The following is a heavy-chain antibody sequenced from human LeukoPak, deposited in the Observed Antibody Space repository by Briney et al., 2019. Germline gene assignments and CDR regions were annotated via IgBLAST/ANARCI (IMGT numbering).Heavy chain of an antibody. Sequence: PSETLSLTCTVSGGSISSYYWSWIRQPAGKGLEWIGHIYTSGSTNYSPSLESRVTMSVDTSKNQFSLKLSSVTAADTAVYYCAREYTYGSHDYWGQGTLVSVSS. D-gene: IGHD5-18*01. CDR2: IYTSGST. J-gene: IGHJ4*02. CDR3: AREYTYGSHDY. CDR1: GGSISSYY. V-gene: IGHV4-4*07.